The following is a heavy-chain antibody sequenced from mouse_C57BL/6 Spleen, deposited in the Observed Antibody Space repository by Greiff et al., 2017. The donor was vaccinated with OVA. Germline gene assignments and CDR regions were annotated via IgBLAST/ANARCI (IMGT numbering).Heavy chain of an antibody. D-gene: IGHD3-2*02. CDR3: ARHAQATLAWFAY. J-gene: IGHJ3*01. V-gene: IGHV5-6*01. Sequence: EVMLVESGGDLVKPGGSLKLSCAASGFTFSSYGMSWVRQTPDKRLEWVATISSGGSYTYYPDSVKGRFTISRDNAKNTLYLQMSSLKSEDTAMYYCARHAQATLAWFAYWGQGTLVTVSA. CDR2: ISSGGSYT. CDR1: GFTFSSYG.